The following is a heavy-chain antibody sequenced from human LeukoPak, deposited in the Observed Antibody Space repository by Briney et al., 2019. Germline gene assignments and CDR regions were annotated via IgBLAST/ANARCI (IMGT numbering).Heavy chain of an antibody. CDR2: INPSGGST. CDR1: GYTFTSYY. J-gene: IGHJ4*02. D-gene: IGHD3-16*01. Sequence: ASVKVSCKASGYTFTSYYMHWVRQAPGQGLEWMGIINPSGGSTSYAQKFQGRVTMTRDMSTNTVYMELSSLRSEDTAVYYCAGESGGGGYLYYFDYWGQGTLVTVSS. V-gene: IGHV1-46*01. CDR3: AGESGGGGYLYYFDY.